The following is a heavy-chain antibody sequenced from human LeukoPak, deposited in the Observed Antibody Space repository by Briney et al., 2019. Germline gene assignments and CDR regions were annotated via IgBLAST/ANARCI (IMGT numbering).Heavy chain of an antibody. CDR2: INPSGGST. CDR3: ARDGPYDILTGYSFDY. J-gene: IGHJ4*02. V-gene: IGHV1-46*01. Sequence: ASVKVSCKASGYTFTSYHMHWVRQAPGQGLEWMGIINPSGGSTSYAQKFQGRVTMTRDMSTSTVYMELSSLRSEDTAVYYCARDGPYDILTGYSFDYWGQGTLVTVSS. CDR1: GYTFTSYH. D-gene: IGHD3-9*01.